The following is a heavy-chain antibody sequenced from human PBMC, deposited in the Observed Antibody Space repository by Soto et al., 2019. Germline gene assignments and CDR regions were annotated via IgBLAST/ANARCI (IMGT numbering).Heavy chain of an antibody. CDR2: IYYSGST. J-gene: IGHJ4*02. Sequence: SETLSLTCTVSGGSISSGGYYWSWIRQHPGKGLEWIGYIYYSGSTYYNPSLKSRVTISVDTSKNQFSLKLSSVTAADTAVYYCARVGPYYDFWSGSLPFDYWGQGTLVTVSS. CDR1: GGSISSGGYY. V-gene: IGHV4-31*03. CDR3: ARVGPYYDFWSGSLPFDY. D-gene: IGHD3-3*01.